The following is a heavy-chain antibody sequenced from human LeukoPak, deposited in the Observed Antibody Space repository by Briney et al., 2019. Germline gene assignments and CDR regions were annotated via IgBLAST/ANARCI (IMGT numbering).Heavy chain of an antibody. D-gene: IGHD2-15*01. CDR2: INHSGST. CDR3: ASLVVVDGMDV. J-gene: IGHJ6*02. CDR1: GGSFSGYY. V-gene: IGHV4-34*01. Sequence: LETLSLTCAVYGGSFSGYYWSWIRQPPGKGLEWIGEINHSGSTDYNPSLKSRVTISVDTSKNQFSLKLSSVTAADTAVYYCASLVVVDGMDVWGQGTTVTVSS.